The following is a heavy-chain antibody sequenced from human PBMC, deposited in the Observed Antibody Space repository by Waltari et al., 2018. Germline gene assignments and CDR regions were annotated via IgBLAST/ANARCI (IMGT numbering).Heavy chain of an antibody. D-gene: IGHD3-3*01. CDR3: AYPGGIFGVVTDPEAVVDY. CDR2: IYYSGST. CDR1: GGSISSSSYY. Sequence: QLQLQESGPGLVKPSETLSLTCTVSGGSISSSSYYWGWIRQPPGKGLEWIGSIYYSGSTYHDPSLKSRVTISVDTSKNQFSLKLSSVTAAYTAVDYCAYPGGIFGVVTDPEAVVDYWGQGTLVTVSS. J-gene: IGHJ4*02. V-gene: IGHV4-39*01.